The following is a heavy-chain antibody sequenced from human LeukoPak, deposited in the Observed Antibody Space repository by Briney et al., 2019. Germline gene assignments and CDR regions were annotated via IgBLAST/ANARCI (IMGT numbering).Heavy chain of an antibody. J-gene: IGHJ4*02. CDR1: GFTVSSTY. CDR3: AREGRIFPTFDY. Sequence: GGSLRLSCRASGFTVSSTYMSWVRQPPGKGLEWVSVIYSGGTTYYADSVKGRFTISGDNSKNTLYLQMNSLRAEDTAVYYCAREGRIFPTFDYWGQGTQVTVSS. CDR2: IYSGGTT. D-gene: IGHD3-3*01. V-gene: IGHV3-53*01.